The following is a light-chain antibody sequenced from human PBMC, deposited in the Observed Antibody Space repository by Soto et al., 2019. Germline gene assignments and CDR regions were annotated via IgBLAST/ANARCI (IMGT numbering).Light chain of an antibody. V-gene: IGKV3-11*01. CDR3: QQRSNWPPEVT. CDR2: DAS. CDR1: QSVSSS. Sequence: EIVLTQSPDTLSLSPGERATLSCRASQSVSSSLAWYQQKPGQAPRLLIYDASNRATGIPARFSGSGSGTDLTLTISSLEHEDFAVYYCQQRSNWPPEVTFGPGTKVDIK. J-gene: IGKJ3*01.